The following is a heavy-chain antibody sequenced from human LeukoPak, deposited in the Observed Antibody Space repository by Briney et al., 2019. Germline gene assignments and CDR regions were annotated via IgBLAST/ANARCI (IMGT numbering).Heavy chain of an antibody. V-gene: IGHV1-2*02. J-gene: IGHJ3*02. CDR1: GYTFTGYY. CDR3: ASWQQLVAAFDI. D-gene: IGHD6-13*01. Sequence: ASVKVPCKASGYTFTGYYMHWVRQAPGQGLEWMGWINPNSGGTNYAQKFQGRVTMTRDTSISTAYMELSRLRSDDTAVYYCASWQQLVAAFDIWGQGTMVTVSS. CDR2: INPNSGGT.